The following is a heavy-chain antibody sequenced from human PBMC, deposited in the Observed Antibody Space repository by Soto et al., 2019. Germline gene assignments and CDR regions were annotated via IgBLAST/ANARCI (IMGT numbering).Heavy chain of an antibody. CDR3: ACGFGRLTY. CDR1: GFTFNDFE. CDR2: IDGSGTTK. V-gene: IGHV3-48*03. J-gene: IGHJ4*02. Sequence: EVQLLESGGGLVQPGGSLRLSCGVSGFTFNDFEMNWVRQAPGKGLEWLAYIDGSGTTKKYADSVRGRCTISRDNPNNSLFLQMSSLSAADAAIYYSACGFGRLTYWGQGTLVSVSS. D-gene: IGHD3-10*01.